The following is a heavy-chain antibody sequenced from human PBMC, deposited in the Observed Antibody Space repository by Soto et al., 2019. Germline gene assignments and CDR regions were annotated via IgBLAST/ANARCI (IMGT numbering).Heavy chain of an antibody. J-gene: IGHJ2*01. CDR1: GGSFSGYY. CDR3: ARIGGGSYCWYFDL. CDR2: INHSGST. Sequence: LSLTCAVYGGSFSGYYWSWVRQPPGKGLEWIGEINHSGSTNYNPSLKSRVTISVDTSKNQFSLKLSSVTAADTAVYYCARIGGGSYCWYFDLWGRGTLVTVSS. V-gene: IGHV4-34*01. D-gene: IGHD1-26*01.